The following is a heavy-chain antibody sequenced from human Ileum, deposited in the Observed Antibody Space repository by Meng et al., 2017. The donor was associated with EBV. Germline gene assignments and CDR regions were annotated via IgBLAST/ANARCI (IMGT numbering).Heavy chain of an antibody. CDR3: ASRELAPFDY. CDR1: GGSFSSRKYY. J-gene: IGHJ4*02. CDR2: IYYSGTT. Sequence: QGSGPGLVNPSGTLSLTCIASGGSFSSRKYYWGWTRQPPGKALEWIASIYYSGTTYYNPSLQSRVSISVDKSKNQVSLNMTSMTAADTAVYYCASRELAPFDYWGQGTLVTVSS. V-gene: IGHV4-39*07. D-gene: IGHD1-26*01.